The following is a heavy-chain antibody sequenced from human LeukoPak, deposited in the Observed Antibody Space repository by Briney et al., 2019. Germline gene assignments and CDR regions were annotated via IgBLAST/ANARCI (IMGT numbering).Heavy chain of an antibody. CDR2: INHSGST. Sequence: SETLSLTCTVSGGSISSSSYYWGWIRQPPGEGLEWIGEINHSGSTNYNPSLKSRVTISVDTSKNQFSLRLSSVTAADTAVYYCARDRWYSSSWYDVWGKGTTVTVSS. D-gene: IGHD6-13*01. CDR1: GGSISSSSYY. J-gene: IGHJ6*04. V-gene: IGHV4-39*07. CDR3: ARDRWYSSSWYDV.